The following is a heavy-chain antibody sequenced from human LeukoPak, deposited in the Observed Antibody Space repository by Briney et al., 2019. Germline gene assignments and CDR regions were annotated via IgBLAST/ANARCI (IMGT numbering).Heavy chain of an antibody. Sequence: PGGSLRLSCAASGFTFSSYWMHWVRQAPGKGLVWVSRIDTDGSNTAYADSVKGRFTISRDNAKNTLYLQMNSLRAEDTAVYYCASSYYEYFQHWGQGTLVTVSS. CDR1: GFTFSSYW. J-gene: IGHJ1*01. V-gene: IGHV3-74*01. D-gene: IGHD3-10*01. CDR3: ASSYYEYFQH. CDR2: IDTDGSNT.